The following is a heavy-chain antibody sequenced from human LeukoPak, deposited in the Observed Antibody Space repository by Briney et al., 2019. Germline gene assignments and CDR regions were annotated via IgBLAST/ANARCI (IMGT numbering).Heavy chain of an antibody. V-gene: IGHV1-8*03. CDR2: MNPNSGNT. J-gene: IGHJ4*02. CDR3: ARDSVEDTAMVIPFDY. CDR1: GYTFTSYD. Sequence: ASVKVSCKASGYTFTSYDINWVRQATGQGLEWMGWMNPNSGNTGYAQKFQGRVTITRNTSISTAYMELSSLRSEDTAVYYCARDSVEDTAMVIPFDYWGQGTLVTVSS. D-gene: IGHD5-18*01.